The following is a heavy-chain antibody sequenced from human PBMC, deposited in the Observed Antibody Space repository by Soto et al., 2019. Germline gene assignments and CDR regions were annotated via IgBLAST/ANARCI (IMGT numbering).Heavy chain of an antibody. CDR1: GFTFSDYY. Sequence: EGSLRLSCAASGFTFSDYYMSWIRQAPGKGLEWVSYISTSCTTMYYADSVKGRITISRDNAKNSLYLQMNSLRGEDTAVYFCARNNYGGKSRYYYDGMGVWGQGSTVTVSS. D-gene: IGHD4-17*01. CDR2: ISTSCTTM. J-gene: IGHJ6*02. V-gene: IGHV3-11*01. CDR3: ARNNYGGKSRYYYDGMGV.